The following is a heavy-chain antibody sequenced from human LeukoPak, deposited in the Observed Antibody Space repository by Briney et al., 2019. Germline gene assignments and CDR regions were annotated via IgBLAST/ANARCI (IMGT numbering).Heavy chain of an antibody. CDR3: VRIPNGANFPNWFDP. V-gene: IGHV3-21*01. CDR1: GFTFSNYN. Sequence: GGSLRLSCAASGFTFSNYNMNWVRRAPGKGLEWVSSISGKSNNIYYADSVKGRFAISRDNTKNSLYLQMNSLRAEDTAMYYCVRIPNGANFPNWFDPWGQGTLVTVSS. J-gene: IGHJ5*02. CDR2: ISGKSNNI. D-gene: IGHD4/OR15-4a*01.